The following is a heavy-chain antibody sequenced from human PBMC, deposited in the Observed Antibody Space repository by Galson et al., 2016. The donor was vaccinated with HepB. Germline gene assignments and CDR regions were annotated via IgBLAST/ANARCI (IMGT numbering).Heavy chain of an antibody. CDR1: GVTFKKYG. Sequence: SLRLSCAASGVTFKKYGFNWVRLTPGKGLEWLSYIESYSKIIRYTESVRGRFTVSRDNAKNSVYLQLSGLGVEDTAIYYCARDGPNYNYDFWGQGTLVTVSS. CDR3: ARDGPNYNYDF. V-gene: IGHV3-48*04. CDR2: IESYSKII. D-gene: IGHD5-24*01. J-gene: IGHJ4*02.